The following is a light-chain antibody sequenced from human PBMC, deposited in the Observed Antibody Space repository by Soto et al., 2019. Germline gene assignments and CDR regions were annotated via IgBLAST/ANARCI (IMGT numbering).Light chain of an antibody. CDR2: KAS. Sequence: DIQMTQSPSTLSGSVGDRVTITCRASQTISSWLAWYQQKPGKAPKLLIYKASTLKSGVPSRFSGGGSGTEFTLTISSLQPDDFATYYCQHYNSYSEAFGHGTKVELK. CDR1: QTISSW. J-gene: IGKJ1*01. V-gene: IGKV1-5*03. CDR3: QHYNSYSEA.